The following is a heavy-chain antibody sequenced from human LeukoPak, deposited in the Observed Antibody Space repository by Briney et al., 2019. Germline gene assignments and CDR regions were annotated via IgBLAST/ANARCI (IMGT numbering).Heavy chain of an antibody. CDR2: IYYSGST. D-gene: IGHD6-13*01. CDR3: ARTPNRRYSSSWYYLDY. J-gene: IGHJ4*02. V-gene: IGHV4-38-2*01. CDR1: GYSIRSGYY. Sequence: SETLSLTCDVSGYSIRSGYYWGWIRQPPGKGLEWIGSIYYSGSTYYNPSLKSRVTISVDTSKNQFSLKLSSVTAADTAVYYCARTPNRRYSSSWYYLDYWGQGTLVTVSS.